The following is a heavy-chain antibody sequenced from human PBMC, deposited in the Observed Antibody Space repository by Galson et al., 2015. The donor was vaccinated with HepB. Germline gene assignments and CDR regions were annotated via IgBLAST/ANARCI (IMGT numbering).Heavy chain of an antibody. J-gene: IGHJ4*02. CDR1: GYTFTSYG. D-gene: IGHD3-16*01. CDR2: ISAYNGNT. CDR3: ARVYYDYVWGTNVVFDY. V-gene: IGHV1-18*01. Sequence: SVKVSCKASGYTFTSYGISWVRQAPGQGLEWMGWISAYNGNTNYAQKLQGRVTMTTDTSTSTAYMELRSLRSDDTAVYYCARVYYDYVWGTNVVFDYWGQGTLVTVSS.